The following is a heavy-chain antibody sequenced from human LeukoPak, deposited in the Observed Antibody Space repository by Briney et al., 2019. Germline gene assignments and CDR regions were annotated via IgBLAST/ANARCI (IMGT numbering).Heavy chain of an antibody. CDR1: GYPFSAHF. Sequence: ASVKVSCKASGYPFSAHFLNWVRQAPGQGLEWMGNIDTTTGNPRYAQDFAGRFVFSLDTSVSTAYLQITSLKADDTAAYYCVRGTPTPGMDYWGQGTQVTVSS. V-gene: IGHV7-4-1*02. CDR3: VRGTPTPGMDY. J-gene: IGHJ4*02. D-gene: IGHD3-10*01. CDR2: IDTTTGNP.